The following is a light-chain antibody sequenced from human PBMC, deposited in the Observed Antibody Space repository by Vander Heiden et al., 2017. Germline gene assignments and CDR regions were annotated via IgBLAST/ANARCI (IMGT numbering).Light chain of an antibody. CDR3: QERWDGPLT. CDR2: EAS. Sequence: EIVSTQSPATLALSPGERATLPCRASQSVSSYLAWYQQKPCQAPRLLIYEASNRATGIPARFSGSGSGTDFTLTIRSLEAEDVAVYYCQERWDGPLTFGGGTKVEIK. CDR1: QSVSSY. V-gene: IGKV3-11*01. J-gene: IGKJ4*01.